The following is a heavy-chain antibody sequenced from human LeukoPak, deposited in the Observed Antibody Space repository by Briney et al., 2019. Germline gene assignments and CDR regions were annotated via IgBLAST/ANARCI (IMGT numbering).Heavy chain of an antibody. CDR1: GFTFRSYA. Sequence: GGSLRLSCAASGFTFRSYAMNWVRQASGKGLEWVSGISGSGGRTYYADSVKGRFTISKDNSKSSLYLQMNSLRAEDTAVYYCAKDPCSGASCYSFDYWGQGTLVTVSS. V-gene: IGHV3-23*01. D-gene: IGHD2-15*01. CDR3: AKDPCSGASCYSFDY. CDR2: ISGSGGRT. J-gene: IGHJ4*02.